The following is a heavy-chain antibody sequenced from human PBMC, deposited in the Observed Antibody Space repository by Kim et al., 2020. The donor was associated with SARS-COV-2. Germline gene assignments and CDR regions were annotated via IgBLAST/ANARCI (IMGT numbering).Heavy chain of an antibody. CDR2: ISGSGGST. Sequence: GGSLRLSCAASGFTFSSYAMSWVRQAPGKGLEWVSAISGSGGSTYYADSVKGRFTISRDNSKNTLYLQMNSLRAEDTAVYYCAKEAGVVVTGYYYGMDVWGQGTTVTVSS. D-gene: IGHD2-15*01. V-gene: IGHV3-23*01. J-gene: IGHJ6*02. CDR3: AKEAGVVVTGYYYGMDV. CDR1: GFTFSSYA.